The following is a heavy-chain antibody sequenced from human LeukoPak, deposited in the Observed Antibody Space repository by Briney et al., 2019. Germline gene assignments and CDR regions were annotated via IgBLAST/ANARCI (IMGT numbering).Heavy chain of an antibody. CDR1: GFTFDDYG. CDR3: AKAPRGNDDYFDY. D-gene: IGHD3-16*01. Sequence: GGSLRLSCAATGFTFDDYGMHWVRQAPGKGLEWVSGISWNSGSIGYADSVEGRFTISRDNAKNSLYLQMNSLRAEDTALYYCAKAPRGNDDYFDYWGQGTLVTVSS. V-gene: IGHV3-9*01. J-gene: IGHJ4*02. CDR2: ISWNSGSI.